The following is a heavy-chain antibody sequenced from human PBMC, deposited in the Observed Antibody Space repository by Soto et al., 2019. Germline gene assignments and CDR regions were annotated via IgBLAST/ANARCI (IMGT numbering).Heavy chain of an antibody. J-gene: IGHJ4*02. D-gene: IGHD3-22*01. Sequence: QVQLVESGGGVVQPGRSLRLSCAASGFTFSSYAMHWVRQAPGKGLEWVAVISYDGSNKYYADSVKGRFTISRDNSKNTLYLQMNSLRAEDTAVYYCARDPSYYDSSGHEPHLFDYWGQGTLVTVSS. CDR1: GFTFSSYA. V-gene: IGHV3-30-3*01. CDR3: ARDPSYYDSSGHEPHLFDY. CDR2: ISYDGSNK.